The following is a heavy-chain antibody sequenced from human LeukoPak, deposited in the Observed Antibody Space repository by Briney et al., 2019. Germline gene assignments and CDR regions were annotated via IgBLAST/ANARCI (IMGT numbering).Heavy chain of an antibody. CDR1: GYTFIGYY. Sequence: ASVKVSCKASGYTFIGYYLHWVRQAPGQGLEWMGWINPNTGVTNYAQKVQGRVTMTTDTSTSTAYMELRSLRFDDTAVYYCARDQSVRLLQTSSTYFKHVFAIWGQGSMVTVSS. D-gene: IGHD6-13*01. CDR2: INPNTGVT. J-gene: IGHJ3*02. V-gene: IGHV1-2*02. CDR3: ARDQSVRLLQTSSTYFKHVFAI.